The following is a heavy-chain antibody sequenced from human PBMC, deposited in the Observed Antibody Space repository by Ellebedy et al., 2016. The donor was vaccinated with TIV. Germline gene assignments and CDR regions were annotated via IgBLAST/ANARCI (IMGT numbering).Heavy chain of an antibody. CDR3: ARPTVPATICGACGMDV. Sequence: GESLKISCAASGFTVSSNFMTWVRQAPGKGLEWVSVIYGGGTIRYGAAVKGRFTISRDNSKNTVDLQMNSLRAEDTAVYYCARPTVPATICGACGMDVWGQGTTVIVSS. CDR1: GFTVSSNF. D-gene: IGHD2-2*01. V-gene: IGHV3-53*01. J-gene: IGHJ6*02. CDR2: IYGGGTI.